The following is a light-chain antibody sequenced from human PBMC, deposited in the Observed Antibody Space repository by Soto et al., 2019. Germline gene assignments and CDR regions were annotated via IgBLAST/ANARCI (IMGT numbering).Light chain of an antibody. J-gene: IGLJ1*01. CDR2: DVN. CDR1: RSDIGAYNF. CDR3: TSYVGTNSYV. V-gene: IGLV2-14*03. Sequence: QSALTQPASVSGSPGQSITISCTGTRSDIGAYNFVSWYQQHPGEVPKLILYDVNVRPSGVSNRFSGSKSGNTASLTISGLQAEDEADYYCTSYVGTNSYVFGTGTKLTVL.